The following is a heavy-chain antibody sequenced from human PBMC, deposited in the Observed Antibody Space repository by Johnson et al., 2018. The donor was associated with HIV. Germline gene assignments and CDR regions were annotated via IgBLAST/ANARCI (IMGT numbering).Heavy chain of an antibody. J-gene: IGHJ3*02. D-gene: IGHD3-3*01. CDR3: ARAQTYYDFGSGYDAFDI. CDR2: IWYDGSNR. CDR1: GFTFSSYG. Sequence: QVQLVESGGGVVQPGRSLRLSCAASGFTFSSYGMHWVRQAPGKGLEWVAVIWYDGSNRYYADSVKGRFTISRDNSKNTLFLQMNSLRVEDTAVYYCARAQTYYDFGSGYDAFDIWGQGTMVTVSS. V-gene: IGHV3-33*08.